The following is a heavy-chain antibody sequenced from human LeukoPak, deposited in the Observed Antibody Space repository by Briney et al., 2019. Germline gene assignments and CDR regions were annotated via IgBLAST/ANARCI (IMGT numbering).Heavy chain of an antibody. D-gene: IGHD6-13*01. J-gene: IGHJ3*02. CDR3: ARDPSLIAAAGPDAFDI. CDR1: GDSVSSNSAA. CDR2: TYYRSKWYN. Sequence: SQTLSLTCAISGDSVSSNSAAWNWIRQSPSRGLEWLGRTYYRSKWYNDYAVSVKSRITINPDTSKNQFSLQLNSVTPEDTAVYYCARDPSLIAAAGPDAFDIWGQGTMVTVSS. V-gene: IGHV6-1*01.